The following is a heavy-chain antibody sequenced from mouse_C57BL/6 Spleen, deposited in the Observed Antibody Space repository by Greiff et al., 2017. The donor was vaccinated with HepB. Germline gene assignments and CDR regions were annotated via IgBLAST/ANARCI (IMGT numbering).Heavy chain of an antibody. Sequence: VHVKQSGPELVKPGASVKISCKASGYSFTDYNMNWVKQSNGKSLEWIGVINPNYGTTSYNQKFKGKATLTVDQSSSTAYMQLNSLTSEDSAVYYCAKKNWGGNYFDYWGQGTTLTVSS. CDR1: GYSFTDYN. V-gene: IGHV1-39*01. CDR2: INPNYGTT. J-gene: IGHJ2*01. CDR3: AKKNWGGNYFDY.